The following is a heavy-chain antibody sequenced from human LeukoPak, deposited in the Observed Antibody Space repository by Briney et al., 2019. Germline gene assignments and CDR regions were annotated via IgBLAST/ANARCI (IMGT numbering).Heavy chain of an antibody. V-gene: IGHV3-64*01. Sequence: GGSLRLSCAASGFTFSSYAMHWVRQAPGKGLEYVSAISSNGGSTYYANSVKGRFTISRDNSKNTPYLQMGSLRAEDMAVYYCARDKSGWANYYYGMDVWGQGTTVTVSS. CDR1: GFTFSSYA. J-gene: IGHJ6*02. CDR2: ISSNGGST. CDR3: ARDKSGWANYYYGMDV. D-gene: IGHD6-19*01.